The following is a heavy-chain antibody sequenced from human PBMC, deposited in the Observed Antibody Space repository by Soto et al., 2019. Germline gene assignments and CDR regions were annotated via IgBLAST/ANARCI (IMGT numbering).Heavy chain of an antibody. V-gene: IGHV1-69*13. CDR1: VGTFSSYA. J-gene: IGHJ4*02. CDR3: ASGGQGYDFWSGYSYEDFFDS. CDR2: IIPIFGTA. D-gene: IGHD3-3*01. Sequence: SVKTSFKASVGTFSSYAIRWVRQAPGQGLEWVGGIIPIFGTANYAQKFQGRVTITADESTSTAYMELSSVTAADTAVYYCASGGQGYDFWSGYSYEDFFDSWGQGTLVTVSA.